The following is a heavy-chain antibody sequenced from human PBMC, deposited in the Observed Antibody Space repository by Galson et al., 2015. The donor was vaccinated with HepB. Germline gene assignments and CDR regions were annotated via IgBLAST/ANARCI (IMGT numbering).Heavy chain of an antibody. Sequence: SVKVSCKASGYNFTTYGISWVRQAPGQGLECTGWISAYNGNTNYAQNVQGRVTMTTDTSTSTAYMELRSLRSDDTAVYYCARLYYGMDVWGQGTTVSVS. CDR1: GYNFTTYG. J-gene: IGHJ6*02. CDR2: ISAYNGNT. V-gene: IGHV1-18*04. CDR3: ARLYYGMDV.